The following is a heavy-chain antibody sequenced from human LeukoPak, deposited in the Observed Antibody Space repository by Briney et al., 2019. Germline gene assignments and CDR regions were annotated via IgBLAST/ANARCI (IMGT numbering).Heavy chain of an antibody. D-gene: IGHD2-2*01. J-gene: IGHJ3*02. CDR3: ARYEVVPAADEAFDI. Sequence: SQTLSLTCTVSGGSISSGDYYWSWIRQPPGKGLEWIGYIYYSGSTYYNPSLKSRVTISVDTSKNQFSLKLSSVTAADTAVYYCARYEVVPAADEAFDIWGQGTMVTVSS. CDR2: IYYSGST. CDR1: GGSISSGDYY. V-gene: IGHV4-30-4*08.